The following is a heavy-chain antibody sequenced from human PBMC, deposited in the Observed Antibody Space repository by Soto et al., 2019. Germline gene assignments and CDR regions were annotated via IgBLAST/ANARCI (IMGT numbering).Heavy chain of an antibody. J-gene: IGHJ6*03. CDR2: IYYSGST. Sequence: PSETLSLTCTVSGGSISSGGYYWSWIRQHPGKGLEWIGYIYYSGSTYYNPSLKSRVTISVDTSKNQFSLKLSSVTAADTAVYYCARGRGYSYGRVSTNYYYYYYMDVWGKGTTVTSP. CDR3: ARGRGYSYGRVSTNYYYYYYMDV. V-gene: IGHV4-31*03. CDR1: GGSISSGGYY. D-gene: IGHD5-18*01.